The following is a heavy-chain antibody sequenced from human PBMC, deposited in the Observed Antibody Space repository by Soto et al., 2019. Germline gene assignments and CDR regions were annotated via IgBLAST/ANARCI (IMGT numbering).Heavy chain of an antibody. CDR3: ARVKGQGYPYCFDY. Sequence: TLSLTCTVSGDSINSGGYCWSWIRQHPGKGLEWIGYIYYSGTTYYSPSLESRTTISLDASKNQFSLKLSSVTAADTALYYCARVKGQGYPYCFDYWGQGTLVTVSS. J-gene: IGHJ4*02. CDR1: GDSINSGGYC. D-gene: IGHD2-15*01. V-gene: IGHV4-31*03. CDR2: IYYSGTT.